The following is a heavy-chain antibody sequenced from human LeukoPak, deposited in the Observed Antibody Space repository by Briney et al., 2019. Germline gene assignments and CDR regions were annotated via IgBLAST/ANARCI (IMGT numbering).Heavy chain of an antibody. D-gene: IGHD3-22*01. Sequence: PGGSLRLSRAASGFTFSSYAMSWVRQAPGKGLEWVSAISGSGGSTYYADSVKGRFTISRDNSKNTLYLQMNSLRAEDTAVYYCAKDGRYYDSSGLPPHDYWGQGTLVTVSS. CDR3: AKDGRYYDSSGLPPHDY. CDR2: ISGSGGST. J-gene: IGHJ4*02. CDR1: GFTFSSYA. V-gene: IGHV3-23*01.